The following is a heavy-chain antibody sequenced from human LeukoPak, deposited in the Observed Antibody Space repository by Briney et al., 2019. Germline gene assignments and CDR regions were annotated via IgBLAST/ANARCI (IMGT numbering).Heavy chain of an antibody. CDR1: GGSISSGGYY. CDR2: IYYSGST. CDR3: ARDSDSGSYGYYYGMDV. V-gene: IGHV4-31*03. Sequence: PSETLSLTCTVSGGSISSGGYYWSWIRQHPGKGLEWIGYIYYSGSTYYNPSLKSRVTISVDTSKNQFSLKLSSVTAADTAVYYCARDSDSGSYGYYYGMDVWGQGTTVTVSS. D-gene: IGHD1-26*01. J-gene: IGHJ6*02.